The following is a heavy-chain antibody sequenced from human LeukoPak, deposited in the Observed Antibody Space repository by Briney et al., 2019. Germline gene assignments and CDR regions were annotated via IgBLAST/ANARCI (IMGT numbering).Heavy chain of an antibody. D-gene: IGHD2-21*02. CDR2: IIPILGIA. Sequence: SVKVSCKASGGTFSSYAISWVRRAPGQGLEWMGRIIPILGIANYAQKFQGRVTITADKSTSTAYMELSSLRSEDTAVYYCARGLSTAITLFDYWGQGTLVTVSS. J-gene: IGHJ4*02. CDR3: ARGLSTAITLFDY. V-gene: IGHV1-69*04. CDR1: GGTFSSYA.